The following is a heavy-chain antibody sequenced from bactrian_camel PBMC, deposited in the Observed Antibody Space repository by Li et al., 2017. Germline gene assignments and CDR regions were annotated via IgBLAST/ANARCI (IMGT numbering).Heavy chain of an antibody. CDR3: AAGYNADFCSTRRPFNTFKY. CDR2: NINSEGVT. J-gene: IGHJ4*01. CDR1: APMDSRYC. V-gene: IGHV3S68*01. Sequence: HVQLVESGGGSVQAGGSLKLSCSASAPMDSRYCMGWFRQAPGKEREGVANINSEGVTAYTDSMKARFTISQDNAKNILYLQMNSLAPEDSAMYYCAAGYNADFCSTRRPFNTFKYRGQGTQGTV. D-gene: IGHD1*01.